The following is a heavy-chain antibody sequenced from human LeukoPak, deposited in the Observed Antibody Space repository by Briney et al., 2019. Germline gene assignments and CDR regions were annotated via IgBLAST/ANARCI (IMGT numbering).Heavy chain of an antibody. J-gene: IGHJ5*02. D-gene: IGHD3-22*01. Sequence: GASLRLSCAASGFTFSSYAMSWVRQAPGKGLEWVSAISGSGGSTYYADSVKGRFTISRDNSKNTLYLQMNSLRAEDTAVYYCAEAVPYYYDSSGSYPRSWFDPWGQGTLVTVSS. CDR1: GFTFSSYA. CDR3: AEAVPYYYDSSGSYPRSWFDP. CDR2: ISGSGGST. V-gene: IGHV3-23*01.